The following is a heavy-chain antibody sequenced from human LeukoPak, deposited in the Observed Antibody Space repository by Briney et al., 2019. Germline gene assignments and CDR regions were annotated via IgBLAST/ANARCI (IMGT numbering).Heavy chain of an antibody. CDR1: GFTFSDYY. D-gene: IGHD3-10*01. Sequence: GGSLRLSCAASGFTFSDYYMSWIRQAPGKGLEWVSYISSSSSYTNYVDSVKGRFTISRDNAKNSLYLQMNSLRAEDTAVYYCARGHLWFGEPILDYWGQGTLVTVSS. CDR3: ARGHLWFGEPILDY. J-gene: IGHJ4*02. V-gene: IGHV3-11*06. CDR2: ISSSSSYT.